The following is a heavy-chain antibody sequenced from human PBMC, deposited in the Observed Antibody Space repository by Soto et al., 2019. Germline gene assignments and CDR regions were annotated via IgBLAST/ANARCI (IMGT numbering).Heavy chain of an antibody. J-gene: IGHJ4*02. CDR2: IIPIFGTA. CDR3: ARTGTLGYSGYDDFDFDY. D-gene: IGHD5-12*01. Sequence: SVKVSCKASGGTFSSYSISWVRQAPGRGLEWMGGIIPIFGTANYAQKFQGRVTITADESTSTAYMELSSLRSEDTAVYYCARTGTLGYSGYDDFDFDYWGQGTLITVSS. V-gene: IGHV1-69*13. CDR1: GGTFSSYS.